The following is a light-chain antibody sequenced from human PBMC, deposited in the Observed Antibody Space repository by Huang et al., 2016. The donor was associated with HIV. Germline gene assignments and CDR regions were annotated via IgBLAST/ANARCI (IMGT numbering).Light chain of an antibody. V-gene: IGKV3-15*01. Sequence: EIVLTQSPATLSLSPGERAALSCRATQSINNNLARYQQKPGQSPRLRIYGASTRATGIPARFRGSGSGTEFTLTISSLQSEDFAVYCCQQYNNWPPLLTFGGGTKVEIK. CDR3: QQYNNWPPLLT. J-gene: IGKJ4*01. CDR2: GAS. CDR1: QSINNN.